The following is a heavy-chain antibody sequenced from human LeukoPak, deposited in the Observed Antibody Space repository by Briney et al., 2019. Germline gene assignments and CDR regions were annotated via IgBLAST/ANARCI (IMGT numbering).Heavy chain of an antibody. CDR3: ARVFSTNYYDNRGWFDP. Sequence: PSETLSLTCTVSGGSISNYYWSWVRQPPGKGLEWIGYIYYSGSTNHNPSLKSRVTISVDTSKNQFSLKLSSVTAADTAVYYCARVFSTNYYDNRGWFDPWGQGTLVTVSS. D-gene: IGHD3-22*01. CDR2: IYYSGST. J-gene: IGHJ5*02. V-gene: IGHV4-59*01. CDR1: GGSISNYY.